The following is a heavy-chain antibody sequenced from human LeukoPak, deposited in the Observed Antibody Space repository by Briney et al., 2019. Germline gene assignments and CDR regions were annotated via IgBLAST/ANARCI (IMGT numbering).Heavy chain of an antibody. J-gene: IGHJ4*02. D-gene: IGHD3-3*01. CDR2: ISAYNGNT. Sequence: ASVKVSCKASGYTFTSYGISWVRQAPGQGLEWMGWISAYNGNTNYAQKLQGRVTMTTDTSTSTAYMELRSLRSDDTAVYYCARVNTIFGVVIIGDHFDYWGQGTLVTVSS. CDR1: GYTFTSYG. V-gene: IGHV1-18*01. CDR3: ARVNTIFGVVIIGDHFDY.